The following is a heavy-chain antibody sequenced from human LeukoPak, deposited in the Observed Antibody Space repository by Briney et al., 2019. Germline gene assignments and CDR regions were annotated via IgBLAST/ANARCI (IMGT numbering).Heavy chain of an antibody. V-gene: IGHV3-30*18. D-gene: IGHD3-22*01. CDR1: GFTFSSYG. J-gene: IGHJ1*01. Sequence: GRSLRLSCAASGFTFSSYGMHWVRQAPGKGLEWVAVISYDGSNKYYADSVKGRFTISRDNSKNTLYLQMNSLRAEDTAVYYCAKGRRNYYDSSGYYYPAEYFQRWGQGTLVTVSS. CDR3: AKGRRNYYDSSGYYYPAEYFQR. CDR2: ISYDGSNK.